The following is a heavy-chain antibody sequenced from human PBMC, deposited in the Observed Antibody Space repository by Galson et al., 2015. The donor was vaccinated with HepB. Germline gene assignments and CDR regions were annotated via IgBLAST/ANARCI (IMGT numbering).Heavy chain of an antibody. CDR2: ISSQSWTI. CDR3: ARGRMVRGLSLRYDAVDI. D-gene: IGHD3-10*01. Sequence: SLRLSCAVSGFSLSAYSMNWVRQAPGKGLEWVSYISSQSWTIYHADSVKGRFTISRDNSKNTLYLQMNSLSAEDTAVYYCARGRMVRGLSLRYDAVDIWGQGTMVTVSS. CDR1: GFSLSAYS. J-gene: IGHJ3*02. V-gene: IGHV3-48*01.